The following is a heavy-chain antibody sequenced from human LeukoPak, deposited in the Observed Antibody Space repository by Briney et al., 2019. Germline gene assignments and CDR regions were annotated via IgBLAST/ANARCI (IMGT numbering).Heavy chain of an antibody. D-gene: IGHD5-12*01. Sequence: GGSLRLSCAASGFTFSSYSMNWVRQAPGKGLEWVSSISSSSSYIYYADSVKGRFTISRDNAKNSLYLQMNSLRAEDTAVYYCASGGYSGYDDYWGQGTLVTVSS. V-gene: IGHV3-21*01. CDR3: ASGGYSGYDDY. J-gene: IGHJ4*02. CDR2: ISSSSSYI. CDR1: GFTFSSYS.